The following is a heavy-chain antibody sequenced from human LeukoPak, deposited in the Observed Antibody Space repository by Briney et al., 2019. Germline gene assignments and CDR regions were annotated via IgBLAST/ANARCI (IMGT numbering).Heavy chain of an antibody. Sequence: GESLKISCKASGYIFTSYWIGWVRQMPGKGLEWMGIIDPGDSDTRYSPSFHGQVTISADKSISTAYLQWSTLKASDTAMYYCARQTPYSGSGSYPDYWGQGTLVTVSS. CDR2: IDPGDSDT. D-gene: IGHD3-10*01. J-gene: IGHJ4*02. CDR3: ARQTPYSGSGSYPDY. V-gene: IGHV5-51*01. CDR1: GYIFTSYW.